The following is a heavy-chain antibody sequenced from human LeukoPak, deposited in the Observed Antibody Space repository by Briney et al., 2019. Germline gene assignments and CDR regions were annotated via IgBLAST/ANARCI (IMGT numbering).Heavy chain of an antibody. CDR2: IIPIFGTA. Sequence: SVKVSCKASGGTFSSYAISWVRQAPGQGLEWMGGIIPIFGTANYAQKFQGRVTITTDESTSTAYMELSSLRSEDTAVYYCAKDNLDPYYYDTLGPFDYWGQGTLVTVSS. CDR3: AKDNLDPYYYDTLGPFDY. D-gene: IGHD3-22*01. V-gene: IGHV1-69*05. J-gene: IGHJ4*02. CDR1: GGTFSSYA.